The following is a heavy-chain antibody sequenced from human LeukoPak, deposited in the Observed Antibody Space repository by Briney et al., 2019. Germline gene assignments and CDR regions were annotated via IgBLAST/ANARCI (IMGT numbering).Heavy chain of an antibody. J-gene: IGHJ4*02. D-gene: IGHD2-21*02. CDR3: AKDHSIVVVTAIQY. V-gene: IGHV3-21*06. CDR1: GFTFSNYK. Sequence: GGSLRLSCAASGFTFSNYKMNWVRQAPGKGLEWVSSISSSSHTYYADSVRGRFTVSRDNAKSSLFLQMNSLRGEDTAVYYCAKDHSIVVVTAIQYWGQGTLVTVSS. CDR2: ISSSSHT.